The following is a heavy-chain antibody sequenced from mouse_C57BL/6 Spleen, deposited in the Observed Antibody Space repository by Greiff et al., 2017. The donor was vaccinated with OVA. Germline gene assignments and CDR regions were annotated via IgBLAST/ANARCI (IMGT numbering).Heavy chain of an antibody. CDR3: ARVNWDAFAY. Sequence: EVQLVESGGGLVKPGGSLKLSCAASGFTFSSYAMSWVRQTPEKRLEWVATISDGGSYTYYPDNVQGRFTISRDNAKNNLYLQMSHLKSEDTAMYYCARVNWDAFAYWGQGTLVTVSA. CDR2: ISDGGSYT. J-gene: IGHJ3*01. V-gene: IGHV5-4*01. D-gene: IGHD4-1*02. CDR1: GFTFSSYA.